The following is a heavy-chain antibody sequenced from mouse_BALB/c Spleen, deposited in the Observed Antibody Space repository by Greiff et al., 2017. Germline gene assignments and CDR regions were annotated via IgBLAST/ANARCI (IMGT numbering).Heavy chain of an antibody. D-gene: IGHD2-4*01. CDR3: ARVGITTAYAMDY. CDR1: GFSLTSYG. J-gene: IGHJ4*01. Sequence: VKLQESGPGLVAPSQSLSITCTVSGFSLTSYGVHWVRQPPGKGLEWLGVIWAGGSTNYNSALMSRLSISKDNSKSQVFLKMNSLQTDDTAMYYCARVGITTAYAMDYWGQGTSVTVSS. CDR2: IWAGGST. V-gene: IGHV2-9*02.